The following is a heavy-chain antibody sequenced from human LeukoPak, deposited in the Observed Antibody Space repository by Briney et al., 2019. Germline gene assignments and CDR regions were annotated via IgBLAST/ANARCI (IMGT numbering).Heavy chain of an antibody. CDR1: GSTFSTYW. CDR2: INHDGVEK. J-gene: IGHJ6*03. V-gene: IGHV3-7*01. D-gene: IGHD3-22*01. Sequence: PGGSLRLSCAASGSTFSTYWMTWVRQAPGKGLEWVANINHDGVEKYYVDSVRGRFTISRDNARNSLYMQMNSLRAEDTAVYPIITMIVVVIGWWEELYYYYYMDVWGKGTTVTVSS. CDR3: ITMIVVVIGWWEELYYYYYMDV.